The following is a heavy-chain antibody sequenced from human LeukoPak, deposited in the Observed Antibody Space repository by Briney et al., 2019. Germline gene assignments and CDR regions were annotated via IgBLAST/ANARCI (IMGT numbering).Heavy chain of an antibody. Sequence: YYSGSTYYNPSLKSRVTISVDTSKNQFSLKLSSVTAADTAVYYCARVSAYYYGSGSYYLDYWGQGTLVTVSS. CDR3: ARVSAYYYGSGSYYLDY. D-gene: IGHD3-10*01. V-gene: IGHV4-39*07. J-gene: IGHJ4*02. CDR2: YYSGST.